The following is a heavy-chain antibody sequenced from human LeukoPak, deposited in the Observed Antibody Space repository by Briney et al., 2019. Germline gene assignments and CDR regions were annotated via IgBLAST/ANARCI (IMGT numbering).Heavy chain of an antibody. CDR3: ARVGSIAAAGTPDY. CDR2: ISSSSSTI. Sequence: GGSLRLSCAASGFTFSSYSMNWVRQAPGKGLEWVSYISSSSSTIYYADSVKGRFTISRDNAKNSLYLQMNSLRAEDTAVYYCARVGSIAAAGTPDYWGQGTLVTASS. CDR1: GFTFSSYS. D-gene: IGHD6-13*01. V-gene: IGHV3-48*04. J-gene: IGHJ4*02.